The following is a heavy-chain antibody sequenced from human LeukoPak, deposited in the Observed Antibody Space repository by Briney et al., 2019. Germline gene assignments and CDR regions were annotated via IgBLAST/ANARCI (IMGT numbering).Heavy chain of an antibody. CDR2: IIPYFGTS. J-gene: IGHJ4*02. V-gene: IGHV1-69*13. D-gene: IGHD3-10*01. CDR1: GVTFSRLV. Sequence: ASVKVSCKASGVTFSRLVVSWVRQAPGQGLEWMGQIIPYFGTSNYAQNFQGRVTLTADEATNTAYMELNRLRSDDTAVYYCTRDAGDYGGSGSYPDYWGQGTLVTVSP. CDR3: TRDAGDYGGSGSYPDY.